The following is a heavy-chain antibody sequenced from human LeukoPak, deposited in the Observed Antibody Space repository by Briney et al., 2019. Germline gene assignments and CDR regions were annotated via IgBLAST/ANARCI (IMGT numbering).Heavy chain of an antibody. J-gene: IGHJ4*02. CDR1: GFTFNYYA. V-gene: IGHV3-23*01. Sequence: GGSLRLSCAASGFTFNYYAMSWVRQASGEGLEWVSTISATGVTYYAASVKGRVTISRDSSKNTLILQLNSLRAEDTALYYCAKAARTGGSSGDFYYFHYWGQGTLLTVSS. CDR2: ISATGVT. D-gene: IGHD3-22*01. CDR3: AKAARTGGSSGDFYYFHY.